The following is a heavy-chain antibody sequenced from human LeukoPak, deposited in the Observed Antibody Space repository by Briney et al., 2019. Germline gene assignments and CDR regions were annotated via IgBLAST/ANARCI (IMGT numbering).Heavy chain of an antibody. J-gene: IGHJ4*02. V-gene: IGHV3-11*04. Sequence: GGSLRLSCAASGFTFSDYYMSWIRQAPGKGLEWVSYISSSGSTIYYADSVKGRFTISRDNAKNSLYLQMNSLRAEDTAVYYCARDYYDSSGFYYFDYWGQGTLVTVSS. CDR2: ISSSGSTI. D-gene: IGHD3-22*01. CDR3: ARDYYDSSGFYYFDY. CDR1: GFTFSDYY.